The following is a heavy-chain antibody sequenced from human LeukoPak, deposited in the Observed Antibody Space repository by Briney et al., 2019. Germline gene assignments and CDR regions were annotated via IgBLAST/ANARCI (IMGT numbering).Heavy chain of an antibody. D-gene: IGHD1-26*01. CDR3: AREGRGIPFDY. CDR1: GGSISSYY. CDR2: IYTSGST. V-gene: IGHV4-4*07. J-gene: IGHJ4*02. Sequence: SETLSLTCIVSGGSISSYYWSWIRQPAGKGLEWIGRIYTSGSTNYNPSLKSRVTMSVGTSKDQFSLKLSSVTAADTAVYYCAREGRGIPFDYWGQGTLVTVSS.